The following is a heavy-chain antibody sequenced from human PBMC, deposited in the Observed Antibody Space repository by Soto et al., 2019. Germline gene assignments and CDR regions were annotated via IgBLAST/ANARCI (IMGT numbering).Heavy chain of an antibody. CDR2: INHSGST. CDR3: ARGHELLWFGELLYESFRFDP. J-gene: IGHJ5*02. CDR1: GGSISGYY. Sequence: SETLSLTCTASGGSISGYYWSWIRQPPGKGLEWIGEINHSGSTNYNPSLKGRVTISVDTSKNQFSLKLSSVTAADTAVYYCARGHELLWFGELLYESFRFDPWGQGTLVTVSS. D-gene: IGHD3-10*01. V-gene: IGHV4-34*01.